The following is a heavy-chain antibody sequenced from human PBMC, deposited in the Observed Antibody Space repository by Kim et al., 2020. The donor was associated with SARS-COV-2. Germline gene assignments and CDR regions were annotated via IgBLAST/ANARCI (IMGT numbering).Heavy chain of an antibody. D-gene: IGHD4-17*01. CDR3: ARVRGATVVTE. V-gene: IGHV4-59*01. J-gene: IGHJ4*02. Sequence: NPPLTSRVTISIDTSRNQFSLKVTSVTAADTAVYYCARVRGATVVTEWGQGTLVTVST.